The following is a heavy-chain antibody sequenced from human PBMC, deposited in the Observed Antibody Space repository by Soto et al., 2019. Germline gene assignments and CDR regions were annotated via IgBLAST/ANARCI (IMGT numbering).Heavy chain of an antibody. CDR1: GFSFSSYS. V-gene: IGHV3-48*02. CDR2: ISSSGTTI. D-gene: IGHD5-18*01. J-gene: IGHJ4*02. Sequence: EVLLVESGGGLVQPGGSLRLSCAASGFSFSSYSMNWVRQAPGKGLEWISYISSSGTTIYYTDSMKGRFTISRDNAKNSLFLQMSSLRDEDTAVYYCARAGGYKPDYWGQGTLVSVSS. CDR3: ARAGGYKPDY.